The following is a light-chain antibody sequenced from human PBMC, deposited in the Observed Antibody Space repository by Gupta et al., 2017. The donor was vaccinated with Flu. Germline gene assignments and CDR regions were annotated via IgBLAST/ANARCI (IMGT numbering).Light chain of an antibody. V-gene: IGKV3-11*01. CDR2: DAS. CDR3: QKRINWHPYT. Sequence: EIVLTHSPDILSLSPGERTTPSCRASQSVSNYLAWYEKKHGQAPRLLIYDASQSSTGIPARFGGGGCGKDVTLTISSREQEDFAGYSFQKRINWHPYTFGQGTKLEI. J-gene: IGKJ2*01. CDR1: QSVSNY.